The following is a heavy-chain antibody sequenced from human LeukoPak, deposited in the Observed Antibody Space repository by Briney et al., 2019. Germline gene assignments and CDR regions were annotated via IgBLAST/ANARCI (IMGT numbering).Heavy chain of an antibody. V-gene: IGHV3-21*05. CDR2: ISSSSSYI. CDR3: ARVEAAAGAEYFQH. J-gene: IGHJ1*01. D-gene: IGHD6-13*01. Sequence: GGSLRLSCEASGFNFRIYTMNWVRQAPGRGLEWISYISSSSSYIYYADSVKGRFTISRDNAKNSLYLQMNSLRAEDTAVYYCARVEAAAGAEYFQHWGQGTLVTVSS. CDR1: GFNFRIYT.